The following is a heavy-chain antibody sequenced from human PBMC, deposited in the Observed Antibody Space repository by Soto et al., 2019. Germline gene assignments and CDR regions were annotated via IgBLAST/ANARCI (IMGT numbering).Heavy chain of an antibody. Sequence: LGESLKISCKGSVYSFAGYWITWVRQKPGKGLEWVGRIDPSDSQTYYSPSFRGHVTISVTKSITTVFLQWSSLRASDTAMYYCARQIYDSDTGPNFQYYFDSWGQGTPVTVSS. J-gene: IGHJ4*02. CDR1: VYSFAGYW. CDR3: ARQIYDSDTGPNFQYYFDS. CDR2: IDPSDSQT. D-gene: IGHD3-22*01. V-gene: IGHV5-10-1*01.